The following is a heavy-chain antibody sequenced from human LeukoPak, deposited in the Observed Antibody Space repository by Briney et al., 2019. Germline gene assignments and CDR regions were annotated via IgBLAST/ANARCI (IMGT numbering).Heavy chain of an antibody. CDR3: AAADYYDSSGYYPYAFHI. J-gene: IGHJ3*02. D-gene: IGHD3-22*01. V-gene: IGHV1-58*02. CDR1: GFTFTRSA. CDR2: IVVGSGNT. Sequence: SVKVSCKASGFTFTRSAMQWVRQARGQRLEWIGWIVVGSGNTNYAQKFQERVTITRDMSTSTAYMELSSLRSEDTAVYYCAAADYYDSSGYYPYAFHIWGQGTMVTVSS.